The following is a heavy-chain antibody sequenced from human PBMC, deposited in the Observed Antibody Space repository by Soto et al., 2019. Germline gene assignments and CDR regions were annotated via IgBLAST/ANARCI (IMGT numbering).Heavy chain of an antibody. V-gene: IGHV3-23*01. D-gene: IGHD3-16*01. Sequence: EVQLLESGGGLVQPGGSLRLSCAASGFTFSIYAMSWVRQAPGKGLELVSSISGSGGNTYYADSVKGRFTISRDNSKNTRYLQMTSLRAEDTAVYYWAQRVGDGQPRAGGSYGMDVWGQGTSVPVSS. J-gene: IGHJ6*02. CDR2: ISGSGGNT. CDR1: GFTFSIYA. CDR3: AQRVGDGQPRAGGSYGMDV.